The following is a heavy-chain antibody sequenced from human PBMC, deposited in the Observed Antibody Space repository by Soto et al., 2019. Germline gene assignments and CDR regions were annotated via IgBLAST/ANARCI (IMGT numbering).Heavy chain of an antibody. Sequence: ASVKVSCKASGYTFTSYAMHCVRQAPGQRLEWMGWINAGNGNTKYSQKFQGRVTIIRDTSANTAYMEVSSLRSEDTAVYYCARSEETYNDVLTGMDLYYYYLGMDVWGQGTTVTVSS. V-gene: IGHV1-3*01. J-gene: IGHJ6*02. CDR1: GYTFTSYA. CDR3: ARSEETYNDVLTGMDLYYYYLGMDV. CDR2: INAGNGNT. D-gene: IGHD3-9*01.